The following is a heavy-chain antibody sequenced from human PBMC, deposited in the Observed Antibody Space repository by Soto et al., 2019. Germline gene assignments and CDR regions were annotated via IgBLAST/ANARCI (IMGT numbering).Heavy chain of an antibody. Sequence: SVKVTCKASGGTFSNYTISWVRQAPGQGLEWMGRIIPILGIANYAQKFQGRVTITADKSTSTAYMELSSLRSEDTAVYYCARSPMTTVTTKDYWGQGTLVTV. V-gene: IGHV1-69*02. CDR1: GGTFSNYT. D-gene: IGHD4-17*01. CDR2: IIPILGIA. CDR3: ARSPMTTVTTKDY. J-gene: IGHJ4*02.